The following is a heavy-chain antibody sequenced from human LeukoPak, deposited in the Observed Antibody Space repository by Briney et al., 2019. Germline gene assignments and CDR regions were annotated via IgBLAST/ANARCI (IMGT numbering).Heavy chain of an antibody. Sequence: PGGSLRLSCAASGFTFSSYAMSWVRQAPGKGLEWVSAISGSGGSTYYAVSVKGRFTISRDNSKNTLYLQMNSLRAEDTAVYYCASRYCSGGSCYFYDYWGQGTLVTVSS. CDR1: GFTFSSYA. J-gene: IGHJ4*02. CDR2: ISGSGGST. CDR3: ASRYCSGGSCYFYDY. D-gene: IGHD2-15*01. V-gene: IGHV3-23*01.